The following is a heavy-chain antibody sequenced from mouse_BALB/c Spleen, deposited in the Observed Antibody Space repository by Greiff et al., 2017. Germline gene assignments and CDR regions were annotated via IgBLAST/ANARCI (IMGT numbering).Heavy chain of an antibody. CDR2: ISSGGST. Sequence: EVQGVESGGGLVKPGGSLKLSCAASGFTFSSYAMSWVRQTPEKRLEWVASISSGGSTYYPDSVKGRFTISRDNARNILYLQMSSLRSEDTAMYYCARGSYDYAMDYWGQGTSVTVSS. V-gene: IGHV5-6-5*01. CDR3: ARGSYDYAMDY. D-gene: IGHD1-1*01. CDR1: GFTFSSYA. J-gene: IGHJ4*01.